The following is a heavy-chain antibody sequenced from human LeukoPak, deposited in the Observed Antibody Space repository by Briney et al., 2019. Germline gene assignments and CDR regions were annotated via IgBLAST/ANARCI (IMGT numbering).Heavy chain of an antibody. CDR1: GFTFDDYA. D-gene: IGHD4-23*01. V-gene: IGHV3-43*02. CDR3: ASTTVADFDY. J-gene: IGHJ4*02. CDR2: ISGDGGST. Sequence: GGSLRLSCAASGFTFDDYAMHWVRQAPGKGLEWVSLISGDGGSTYYADSVKGRFTISRDNSKNSLYLQMNSLRTEDTALYYCASTTVADFDYWGQGTLVTVSS.